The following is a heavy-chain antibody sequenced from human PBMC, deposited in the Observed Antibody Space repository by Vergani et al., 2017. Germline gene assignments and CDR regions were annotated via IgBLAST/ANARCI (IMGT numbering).Heavy chain of an antibody. CDR3: ARDMGWLVVDWFDP. V-gene: IGHV3-49*03. CDR2: IRSKAYGGTT. CDR1: GFTFGDYA. D-gene: IGHD6-19*01. J-gene: IGHJ5*02. Sequence: EVQLVESGGGLVQPGRSLRLSCTASGFTFGDYAMSWFRQAPGKGLEWVGFIRSKAYGGTTEYAASVKGRFTISRDNAKNSLYLQMNSLRVEDTAVYYCARDMGWLVVDWFDPWGQGTLVTVSS.